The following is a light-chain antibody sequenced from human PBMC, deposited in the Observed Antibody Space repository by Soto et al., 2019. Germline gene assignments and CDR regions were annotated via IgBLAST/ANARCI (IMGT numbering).Light chain of an antibody. V-gene: IGKV3-20*01. J-gene: IGKJ1*01. CDR2: GVS. CDR3: HQYGISPPT. CDR1: QSVSGSD. Sequence: EVVFAQSPWTLSVSPGERSTLSCRASQSVSGSDLAWYQQKPGQAPRLLISGVSNRATGTPDRFSGSGSGTDFTLTISSLEPEDFAVFYCHQYGISPPTFGPGTKVDI.